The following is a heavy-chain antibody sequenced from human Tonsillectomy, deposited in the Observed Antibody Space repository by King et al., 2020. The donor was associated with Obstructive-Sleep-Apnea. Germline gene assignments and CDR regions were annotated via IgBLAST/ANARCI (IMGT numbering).Heavy chain of an antibody. Sequence: VQLVESGGGLVQPGGSLRLSCAVSGFTFSTYWMHWVRQAPGKGLVWVSRINGDGSSTSYADSVKGRFTITRDNAKNTLYLHMNSLRAEDAAVYYWACVVIPADSTLYYYYGMDVWGQGTTVTVSS. V-gene: IGHV3-74*01. CDR2: INGDGSST. D-gene: IGHD2-2*01. J-gene: IGHJ6*02. CDR3: ACVVIPADSTLYYYYGMDV. CDR1: GFTFSTYW.